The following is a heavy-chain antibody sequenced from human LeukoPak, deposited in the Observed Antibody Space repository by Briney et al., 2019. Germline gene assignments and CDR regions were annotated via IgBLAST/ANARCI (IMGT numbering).Heavy chain of an antibody. D-gene: IGHD6-13*01. J-gene: IGHJ5*02. Sequence: SVKVSCKASGGTFSSYAISWVRQAPGQGLEWMGRIIPILGIANYAQKFQGRVTITADKSTSTAYMKLSSLRSEDTAVYYCARAEGSSWTFSPWGQGTLVTVSS. CDR1: GGTFSSYA. CDR2: IIPILGIA. V-gene: IGHV1-69*04. CDR3: ARAEGSSWTFSP.